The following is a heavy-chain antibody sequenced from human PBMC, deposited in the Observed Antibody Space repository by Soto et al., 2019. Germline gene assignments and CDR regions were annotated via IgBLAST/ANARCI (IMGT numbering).Heavy chain of an antibody. CDR1: GYTFTSYG. J-gene: IGHJ6*02. Sequence: ASVKVSCKASGYTFTSYGISWVRQAPGQGLEWMGWISAYNGNTNYAQKLQGRVTMTTDTSTSTAYMELRSLRSDDTAVYYCARDAGYSSGWCSGVWGYYYGMDVWGQGTTVTVSS. D-gene: IGHD6-19*01. V-gene: IGHV1-18*01. CDR2: ISAYNGNT. CDR3: ARDAGYSSGWCSGVWGYYYGMDV.